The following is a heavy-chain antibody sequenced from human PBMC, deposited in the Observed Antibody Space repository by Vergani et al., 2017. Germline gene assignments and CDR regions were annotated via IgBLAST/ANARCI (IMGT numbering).Heavy chain of an antibody. J-gene: IGHJ4*02. Sequence: EVQLVQSGAEVKKPGESLKISCKGSGYSFTRYWIGWVRQMPGKGLEWMGINYPGDSDTRYSPSCQGQVTISDDKSISTAYLQWSSLKASYTAMYYCARHERYYYDRSGYYSFDYWGQGTLVTVSS. V-gene: IGHV5-51*01. CDR3: ARHERYYYDRSGYYSFDY. CDR1: GYSFTRYW. D-gene: IGHD3-22*01. CDR2: NYPGDSDT.